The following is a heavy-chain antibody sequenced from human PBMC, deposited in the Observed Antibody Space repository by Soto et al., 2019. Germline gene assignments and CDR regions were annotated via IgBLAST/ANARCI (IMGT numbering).Heavy chain of an antibody. V-gene: IGHV4-34*01. CDR1: GGSFSGYY. CDR3: ARGQANSYSSGWYHYYYYMDV. D-gene: IGHD6-19*01. Sequence: QVQLQQWGAGLLKPSETLSLTCAVYGGSFSGYYWSWIRQPPGKGLEWIGGINHSGSTNYNPSLKSRVTISVDTSKNQFSLKLSSVTAADTAVYYCARGQANSYSSGWYHYYYYMDVWGKGTTVTVSS. CDR2: INHSGST. J-gene: IGHJ6*03.